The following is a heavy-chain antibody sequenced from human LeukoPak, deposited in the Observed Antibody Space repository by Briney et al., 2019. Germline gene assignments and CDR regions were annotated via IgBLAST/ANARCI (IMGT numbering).Heavy chain of an antibody. J-gene: IGHJ6*03. V-gene: IGHV1-69*05. Sequence: SVKVSCKASGYTFTGYYMHWVRQAPGQGLEWMGGIIPIFGTANYAQKFQGRVTITTDESTSTAYMELSSLRSEDTAVYYCASLYSSSYYYYYYMDVWGKGTTVTVSS. CDR1: GYTFTGYY. CDR2: IIPIFGTA. CDR3: ASLYSSSYYYYYYMDV. D-gene: IGHD6-6*01.